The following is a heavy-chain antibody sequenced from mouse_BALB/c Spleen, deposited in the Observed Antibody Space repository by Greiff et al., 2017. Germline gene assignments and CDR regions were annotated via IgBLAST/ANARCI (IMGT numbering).Heavy chain of an antibody. V-gene: IGHV3-2*02. CDR3: AVCDYDGGWFAY. CDR1: GYSITSDYA. J-gene: IGHJ3*01. D-gene: IGHD2-4*01. CDR2: ISYSGRT. Sequence: VQLKESGPGLVKPSQSLSLTCTVTGYSITSDYAWNWIRQFPGNKLEWMGYISYSGRTSYNPSLNSRISITRDTSKNPFFLQLNSVTTEDTATYYCAVCDYDGGWFAYWGQGTLVTVSA.